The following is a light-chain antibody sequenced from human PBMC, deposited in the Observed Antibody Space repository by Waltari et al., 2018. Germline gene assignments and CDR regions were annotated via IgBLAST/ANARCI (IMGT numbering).Light chain of an antibody. CDR3: MQGTHFPFT. J-gene: IGKJ3*01. Sequence: DVVMTQSPLSLPITPGQPASMTCRSSQSLLHSNGNTYLSWFLQKPGQPPRRLIYKVSSRDSGVPDRFSGSGAGTDFTLKISRVEAEDVGVYVCMQGTHFPFTFGPGTKLDI. V-gene: IGKV2-30*02. CDR1: QSLLHSNGNTY. CDR2: KVS.